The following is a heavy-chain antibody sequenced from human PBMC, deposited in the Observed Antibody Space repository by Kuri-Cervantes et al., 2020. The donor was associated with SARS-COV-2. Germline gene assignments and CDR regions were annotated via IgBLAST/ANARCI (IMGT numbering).Heavy chain of an antibody. CDR1: GFTFSSYS. D-gene: IGHD4-11*01. V-gene: IGHV3-21*01. CDR3: ARSFTVTDPFDP. CDR2: ISSSSSYI. J-gene: IGHJ5*02. Sequence: GESLKISCAASGFTFSSYSMNWVRQAPGKGLEWVSSISSSSSYIYYADSVKGRFTISRDNAKNSLYLQMNSLRAEDTAVYYCARSFTVTDPFDPWGQGTLVPGYS.